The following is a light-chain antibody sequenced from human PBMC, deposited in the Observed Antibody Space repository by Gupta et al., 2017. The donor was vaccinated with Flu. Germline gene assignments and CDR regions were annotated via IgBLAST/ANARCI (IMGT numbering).Light chain of an antibody. CDR3: QQYKTYSRA. Sequence: DIQVTQSPSPLSASVGDRFTISCRASQSSDKWLAWYQHKPGKVPKLLIYEASTLESGVPSRFSGSGFGTEFTRTITSLQPDDFATYYCQQYKTYSRAFGQGTKVEIK. CDR2: EAS. CDR1: QSSDKW. V-gene: IGKV1-5*03. J-gene: IGKJ1*01.